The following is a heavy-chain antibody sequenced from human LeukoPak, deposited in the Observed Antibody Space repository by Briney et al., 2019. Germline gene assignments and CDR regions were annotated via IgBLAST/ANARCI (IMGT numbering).Heavy chain of an antibody. V-gene: IGHV3-30*02. CDR3: ARDPGLYYFDY. CDR2: IHYDGTNE. CDR1: GFTFSSYG. J-gene: IGHJ4*02. Sequence: PGGSLRLSCAASGFTFSSYGMHWVRQAPGKGLEWVAFIHYDGTNEYYADSVKGRFTISRDNFKNTLSLQMNSLRAEDTAVYYCARDPGLYYFDYWGQGTLVTVSS.